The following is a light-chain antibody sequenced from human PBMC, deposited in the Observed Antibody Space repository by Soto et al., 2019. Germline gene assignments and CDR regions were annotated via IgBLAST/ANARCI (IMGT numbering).Light chain of an antibody. V-gene: IGLV1-40*01. CDR2: GNT. CDR3: LSCDSSLGGGV. J-gene: IGLJ7*01. Sequence: QSVLTQPTSVSGAPGQRATISCNGSSSDSGPTYYVHWFQQFPGTAPKLLIYGNTNRPSGVPDRFSGSKSGASASLAITGLQAEDEADYDCLSCDSSLGGGVLGGGTQRTVL. CDR1: SSDSGPTYY.